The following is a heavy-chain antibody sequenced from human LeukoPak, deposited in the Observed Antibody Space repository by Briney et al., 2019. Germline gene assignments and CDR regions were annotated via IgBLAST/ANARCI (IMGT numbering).Heavy chain of an antibody. V-gene: IGHV4-4*07. Sequence: SETLSLTCTVSGGSISSYYWSWIRQPAGKGLEWIGRIYTSGSTNYNPSLKSRVTMSVDTSKNQFSLKLSSVTAADTAVYYCAREKYSGSSLGFDYWGQGTLVTVSS. J-gene: IGHJ4*02. D-gene: IGHD1-26*01. CDR2: IYTSGST. CDR1: GGSISSYY. CDR3: AREKYSGSSLGFDY.